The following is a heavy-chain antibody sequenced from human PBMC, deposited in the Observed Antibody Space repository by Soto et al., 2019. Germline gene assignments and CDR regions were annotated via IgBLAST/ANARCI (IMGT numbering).Heavy chain of an antibody. CDR3: ARDHGDYNYYYYMDV. D-gene: IGHD3-3*01. V-gene: IGHV4-31*02. CDR1: GGSIGSGGYY. CDR2: IYYSGST. J-gene: IGHJ6*03. Sequence: SETLSLTCTVSGGSIGSGGYYWSWIRQHPGKGLEWIGYIYYSGSTYYNPSLKSRVTISVDTSKNQFSLKLSSVTAADTAVYYCARDHGDYNYYYYMDVWGKGTTVTVSS.